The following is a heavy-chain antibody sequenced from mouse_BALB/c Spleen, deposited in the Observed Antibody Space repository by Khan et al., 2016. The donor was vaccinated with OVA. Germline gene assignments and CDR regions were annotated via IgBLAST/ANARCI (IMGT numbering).Heavy chain of an antibody. J-gene: IGHJ2*01. CDR2: ISYSGST. CDR3: ARTARIKY. CDR1: GYSITSGYG. V-gene: IGHV3-2*02. D-gene: IGHD1-2*01. Sequence: EVQLQESGPGLVKPSQSLSLTCTVTGYSITSGYGWNWIRQFPGNKLEWMGYISYSGSTNYNPSLKSRISITRDTSQNQFFLQLNSVTTGDTATXYCARTARIKYWGQGTTLTVSS.